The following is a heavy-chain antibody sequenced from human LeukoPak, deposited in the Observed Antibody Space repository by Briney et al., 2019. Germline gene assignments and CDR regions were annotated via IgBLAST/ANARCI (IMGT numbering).Heavy chain of an antibody. CDR1: GDSVSSNSAA. D-gene: IGHD6-13*01. V-gene: IGHV6-1*01. J-gene: IGHJ6*02. CDR2: TYYRSKWYN. CDR3: ARDGSIAAAGTKVDYYYYGVDV. Sequence: QTLSLTCAISGDSVSSNSAAWNWIRQSPSRGLEWLGRTYYRSKWYNDYAVSVKSRITINPDTSKNQFSLQLNSVTPEDTAVYYCARDGSIAAAGTKVDYYYYGVDVWGQGTTVTSP.